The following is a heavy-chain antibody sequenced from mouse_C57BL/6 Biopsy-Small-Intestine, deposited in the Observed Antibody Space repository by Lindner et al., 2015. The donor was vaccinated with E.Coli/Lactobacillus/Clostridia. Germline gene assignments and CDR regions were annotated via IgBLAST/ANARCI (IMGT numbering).Heavy chain of an antibody. J-gene: IGHJ2*01. Sequence: VQLQESGAELARPGASVKLSCKASGYTFTSYGISWMKQRTGQSLEWIGEIYPRSGNTYYNEKFKGKAALTADKSSSTAYMELRSLTSEDSAVYFCARDYYGYDGDYWGQGTTLTVSS. CDR2: IYPRSGNT. CDR3: ARDYYGYDGDY. D-gene: IGHD2-2*01. CDR1: GYTFTSYG. V-gene: IGHV1-81*01.